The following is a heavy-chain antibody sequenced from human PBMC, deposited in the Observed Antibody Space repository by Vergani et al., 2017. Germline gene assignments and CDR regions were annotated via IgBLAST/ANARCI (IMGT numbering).Heavy chain of an antibody. CDR2: TWYDGNNK. V-gene: IGHV3-33*06. CDR3: AKQGCTSATCYTNF. CDR1: GFTFNQYG. J-gene: IGHJ4*02. Sequence: QVQLVESGGGVVQPGRSLRLSCAASGFTFNQYGMHWVRQAPGKGPEWVAVTWYDGNNKQYADSVKGRFTISRDNSKSTMYLQMNSLRDEDTGVYYCAKQGCTSATCYTNFWGQGTLVTVSS. D-gene: IGHD2-2*02.